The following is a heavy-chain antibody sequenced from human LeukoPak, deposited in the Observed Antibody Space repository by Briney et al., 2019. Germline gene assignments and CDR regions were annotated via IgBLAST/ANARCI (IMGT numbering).Heavy chain of an antibody. Sequence: SQTLSLTCTVSGGSISSGGYYWGWIGQHPGKGLEWIGYIYYSGSTNYNPSLKSRVTISVDTSKNQFSLKLSSVTAADTAVYYCARDLAAVAGYFYYAMDVWGQGTTVTVSS. CDR2: IYYSGST. V-gene: IGHV4-31*03. D-gene: IGHD6-19*01. CDR1: GGSISSGGYY. CDR3: ARDLAAVAGYFYYAMDV. J-gene: IGHJ6*02.